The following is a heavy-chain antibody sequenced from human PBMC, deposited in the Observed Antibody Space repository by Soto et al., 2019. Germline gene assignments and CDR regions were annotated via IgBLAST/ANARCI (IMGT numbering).Heavy chain of an antibody. V-gene: IGHV4-34*01. J-gene: IGHJ5*01. CDR3: STRAYDTNGYYRFDP. D-gene: IGHD3-22*01. CDR1: CGSFSGHS. Sequence: SGTLSLTCADYCGSFSGHSWTWIRQSPGKGLEWIGDINHSGRVNYSPSLKSRVTISLDTSKNQFSLTLRAVTAADTAMYYCSTRAYDTNGYYRFDPWGQGTLVTVSS. CDR2: INHSGRV.